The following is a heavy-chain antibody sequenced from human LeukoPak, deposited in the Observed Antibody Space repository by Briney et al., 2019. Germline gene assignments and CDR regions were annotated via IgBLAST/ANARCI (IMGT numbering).Heavy chain of an antibody. CDR2: IYYSGST. Sequence: SETLSLTCTVSGGSISSYYWSWIRQPPGKGLEWIGYIYYSGSTNYNPSPKSRVTISVDTSKNQFSLKLSSVTAADTAVYYCARRIPGWDASDIWGQGTMVTVSS. J-gene: IGHJ3*02. D-gene: IGHD2-15*01. V-gene: IGHV4-59*01. CDR1: GGSISSYY. CDR3: ARRIPGWDASDI.